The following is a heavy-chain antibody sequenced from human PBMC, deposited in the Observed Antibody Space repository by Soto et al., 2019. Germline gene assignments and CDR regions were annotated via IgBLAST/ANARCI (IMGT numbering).Heavy chain of an antibody. Sequence: GASVKVSCKASGYTFTGYYMHWVRQAPGQGLEWMGWINPNSGGTNYAQKFQGWVTMTRDTSISTAYMELSRLRSDDTAVYYCARGVVCTGIQDYYYGMDVWGQGTTVTVSS. V-gene: IGHV1-2*04. CDR2: INPNSGGT. J-gene: IGHJ6*02. CDR1: GYTFTGYY. D-gene: IGHD2-8*02. CDR3: ARGVVCTGIQDYYYGMDV.